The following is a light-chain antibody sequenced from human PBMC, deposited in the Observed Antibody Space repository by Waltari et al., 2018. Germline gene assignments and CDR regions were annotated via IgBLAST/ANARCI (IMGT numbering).Light chain of an antibody. CDR2: ESS. Sequence: DIQMTQSPSTMSASVGDRVPMTCRASQRIDRWLAWYQQKPGKAPRVIIYESSSLENGVPSRFSGSGFGTEFTLTINNLQPDDFATYYCQQYHSDLLSFGGGTRVEIK. V-gene: IGKV1-5*03. J-gene: IGKJ4*01. CDR3: QQYHSDLLS. CDR1: QRIDRW.